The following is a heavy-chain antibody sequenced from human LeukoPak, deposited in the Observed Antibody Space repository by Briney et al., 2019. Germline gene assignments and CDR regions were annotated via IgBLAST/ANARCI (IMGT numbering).Heavy chain of an antibody. CDR2: IYYSGST. Sequence: SETLSLTCTVSGGSISSYYWSWIRQPPGKGLEWIGYIYYSGSTNYNPSLKSRVTISEDTSKNRFSLRLTSVTAADTAVYYCARAVASTIDAFDIWGQGTMVTVSS. J-gene: IGHJ3*02. V-gene: IGHV4-59*01. D-gene: IGHD6-19*01. CDR1: GGSISSYY. CDR3: ARAVASTIDAFDI.